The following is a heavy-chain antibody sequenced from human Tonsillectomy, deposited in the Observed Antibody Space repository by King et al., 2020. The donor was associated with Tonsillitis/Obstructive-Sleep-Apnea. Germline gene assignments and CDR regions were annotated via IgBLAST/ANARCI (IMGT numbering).Heavy chain of an antibody. CDR1: GFTFSSYA. Sequence: VQLVESGGGVVQPGRSLRLSCAASGFTFSSYAMHWVRQAPGKGLEWVAVISYDGSNKYYADSVKGRFTISRDNSKNTLYLEMNSLRAEDTAVYYCARGDRYCSSTSCYFNWFDPWGLGTLVTVSS. CDR2: ISYDGSNK. V-gene: IGHV3-30*04. CDR3: ARGDRYCSSTSCYFNWFDP. D-gene: IGHD2-2*01. J-gene: IGHJ5*02.